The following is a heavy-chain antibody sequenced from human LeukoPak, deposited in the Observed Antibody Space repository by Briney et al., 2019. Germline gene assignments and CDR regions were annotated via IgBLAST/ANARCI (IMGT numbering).Heavy chain of an antibody. V-gene: IGHV3-30*07. CDR3: ARVRSYYYGMDV. CDR1: GFIFSNYA. D-gene: IGHD3-10*01. CDR2: ISSDGSKT. Sequence: GRSPRLSCAASGFIFSNYAMHWVRQAPGKGLDWEALISSDGSKTYHADSVKGRFTISRDNSRTTLYLQMNSLRAEDTAVYYCARVRSYYYGMDVWGQGTTFTVSS. J-gene: IGHJ6*02.